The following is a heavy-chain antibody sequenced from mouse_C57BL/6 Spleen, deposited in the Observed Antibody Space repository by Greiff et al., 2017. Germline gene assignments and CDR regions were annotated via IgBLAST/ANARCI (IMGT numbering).Heavy chain of an antibody. CDR1: GYAFTSYL. Sequence: VQLKESGAELVRPGASVKVSCKASGYAFTSYLMEWVKQRPGKGLEWIGVINPGGGGTNYTEQFKGKATLTADNSSSTAYMQLSSLTSEDSAVYFCARAGYCGGMADWGQGTLVTVSA. J-gene: IGHJ3*01. D-gene: IGHD1-1*02. V-gene: IGHV1-54*01. CDR3: ARAGYCGGMAD. CDR2: INPGGGGT.